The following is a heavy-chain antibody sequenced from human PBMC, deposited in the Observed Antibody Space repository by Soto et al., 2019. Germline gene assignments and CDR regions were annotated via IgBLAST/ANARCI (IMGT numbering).Heavy chain of an antibody. CDR2: IKQDGSDK. CDR3: ARLPAVDSRYCFDD. J-gene: IGHJ4*02. D-gene: IGHD2-2*01. Sequence: PGGSLRLSCVASGFTFSNYWMSWVRQAPGKGLEWVANIKQDGSDKYYEASVKGRFTFSRDNAKNSLNLQMNSLRTEDTAVYYCARLPAVDSRYCFDDWGQGTLVTVSS. CDR1: GFTFSNYW. V-gene: IGHV3-7*01.